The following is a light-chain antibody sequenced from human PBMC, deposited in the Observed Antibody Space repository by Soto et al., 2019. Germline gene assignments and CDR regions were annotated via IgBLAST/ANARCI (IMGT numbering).Light chain of an antibody. V-gene: IGKV1-5*03. J-gene: IGKJ1*01. CDR2: KAS. Sequence: DIQMTQSPSTLSGSVGDRVTITCRASQTISSWLAWYQQKPGKAPKLLIYKASTLKSGVPSRFSGSGSGTEFTLTISSLQPDDFATYDGQHYNSYSEALGQGTKVEIK. CDR1: QTISSW. CDR3: QHYNSYSEA.